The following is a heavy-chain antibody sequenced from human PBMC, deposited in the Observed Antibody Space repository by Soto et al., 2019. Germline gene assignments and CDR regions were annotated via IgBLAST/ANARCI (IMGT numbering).Heavy chain of an antibody. Sequence: GASLGLSCAASGSTFSSYAMNWVRRAPGKRLEWLSAISGSGGSTYYADSVKGRFTISRDNSKNTLYLQMNSLRAEDTAVYYCAKGVGVAVAGTDYWGQGTLVTVSS. J-gene: IGHJ4*02. D-gene: IGHD6-19*01. V-gene: IGHV3-23*01. CDR3: AKGVGVAVAGTDY. CDR1: GSTFSSYA. CDR2: ISGSGGST.